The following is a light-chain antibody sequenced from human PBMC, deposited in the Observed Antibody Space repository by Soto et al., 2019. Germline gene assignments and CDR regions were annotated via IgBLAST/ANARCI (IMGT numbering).Light chain of an antibody. CDR2: GTS. J-gene: IGKJ1*01. Sequence: EIVMTQSPATLSVSPGERATLSFSASQSVSSNLAWYQQKPGQAPRLLIYGTSTRATGIPARFSGSGSGTDLTLTISRLEPEDFAVYYCQQYGNSPQTFGQGTKVDNK. CDR1: QSVSSN. CDR3: QQYGNSPQT. V-gene: IGKV3-15*01.